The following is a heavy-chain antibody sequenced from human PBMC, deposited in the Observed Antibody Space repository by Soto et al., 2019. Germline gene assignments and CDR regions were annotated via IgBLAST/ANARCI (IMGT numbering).Heavy chain of an antibody. CDR1: RGSIISGYH. CDR2: IFHTGTT. Sequence: CTVSRGSIISGYHWAWIRHPPGMRLEWVASIFHTGTTYYNPSLTSRVTIFVDTSKNQFSLKLTSVTAADSAVYYCARAYYGSGSPKFWGQGTLVTVSS. J-gene: IGHJ4*02. D-gene: IGHD3-10*01. V-gene: IGHV4-38-2*02. CDR3: ARAYYGSGSPKF.